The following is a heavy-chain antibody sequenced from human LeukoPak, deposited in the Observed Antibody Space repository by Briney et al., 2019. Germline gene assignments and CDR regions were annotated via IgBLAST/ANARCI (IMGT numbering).Heavy chain of an antibody. CDR1: GGTFSSYA. V-gene: IGHV1-69*04. CDR3: ARAGQGGAFDI. Sequence: ASVKVSCKASGGTFSSYATSWVRQAPGQGLEWMGRIIPILGIANYAQKFQGRVTITADKSTSTAYMELSSLRSEDTAVYYCARAGQGGAFDIWGQGTMVTVSS. J-gene: IGHJ3*02. CDR2: IIPILGIA.